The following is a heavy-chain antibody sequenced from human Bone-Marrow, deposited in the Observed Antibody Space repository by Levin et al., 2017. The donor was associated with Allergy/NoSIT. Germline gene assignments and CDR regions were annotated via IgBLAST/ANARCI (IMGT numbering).Heavy chain of an antibody. CDR1: GGTFSSYA. D-gene: IGHD5-12*01. Sequence: RASVKVSCKASGGTFSSYAISWVRQTPGQGLEWMGGIIPIFGTANYAQKFQGRVTITADESTSTAYMELSSLRSEDTAVYYCARPKGPVDPEYYYYYGMDVWGQGTTVTVSS. J-gene: IGHJ6*02. CDR2: IIPIFGTA. V-gene: IGHV1-69*13. CDR3: ARPKGPVDPEYYYYYGMDV.